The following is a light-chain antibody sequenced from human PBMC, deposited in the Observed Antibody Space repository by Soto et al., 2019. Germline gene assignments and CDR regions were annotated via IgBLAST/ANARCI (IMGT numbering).Light chain of an antibody. CDR1: QRISSN. CDR2: GVS. J-gene: IGKJ1*01. V-gene: IGKV3-15*01. Sequence: EVVMTQSPATLSVSPGERATLSCRASQRISSNLAWYQQRRGQAPRLLIYGVSTRAPGIPARFSGSGSETEFTLTISSLQSEDFAVYYCQHYNNWPPWTFGQGTKVEIK. CDR3: QHYNNWPPWT.